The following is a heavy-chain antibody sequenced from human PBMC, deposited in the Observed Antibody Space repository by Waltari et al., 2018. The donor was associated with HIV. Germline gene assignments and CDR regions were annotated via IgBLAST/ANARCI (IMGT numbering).Heavy chain of an antibody. Sequence: HVQLVQSGAEEKKPGASVKVSCKVSGYTLTELSMPWVRQAPGKGLEWMGNFDPEDDETIYAQKFQGRITMTEDTSSDTAYMELSSLTSGDTAVYYCATDFSGMVRAYSYYSLDVWGQGTTVTVSS. CDR3: ATDFSGMVRAYSYYSLDV. CDR1: GYTLTELS. CDR2: FDPEDDET. V-gene: IGHV1-24*01. J-gene: IGHJ6*02. D-gene: IGHD3-10*01.